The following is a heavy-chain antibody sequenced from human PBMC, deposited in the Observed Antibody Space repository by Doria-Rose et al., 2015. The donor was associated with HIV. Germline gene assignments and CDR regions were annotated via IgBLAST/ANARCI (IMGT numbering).Heavy chain of an antibody. CDR1: GVSLSSPGMG. D-gene: IGHD6-13*01. V-gene: IGHV2-26*01. CDR3: ARIKSSRWYHKYYFDF. J-gene: IGHJ4*02. CDR2: IFSDDER. Sequence: QESGPVLVKPTETLTLTCTVSGVSLSSPGMGVSWIRQPPGKALEWLAHIFSDDERSYNTSLKSRLTIFRGTSKSQVVLTMTDMDPVDTATYYCARIKSSRWYHKYYFDFWGQGTLVIVSA.